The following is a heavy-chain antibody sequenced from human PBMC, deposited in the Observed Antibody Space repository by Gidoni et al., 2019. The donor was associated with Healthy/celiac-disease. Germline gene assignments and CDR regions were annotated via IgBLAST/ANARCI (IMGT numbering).Heavy chain of an antibody. CDR3: ARDPPYGDYEDAFDI. Sequence: QVQLVESGGGVVQPGRSLRLSCAASGFTFSSYGMHWVRQAPGKGLEWVAVRWYDGSNKYYADSVKGRFTISRDNSKNTLYLQMNSLRAEDTAVYYCARDPPYGDYEDAFDIWGQGTMVTVSS. J-gene: IGHJ3*02. CDR2: RWYDGSNK. V-gene: IGHV3-33*01. CDR1: GFTFSSYG. D-gene: IGHD4-17*01.